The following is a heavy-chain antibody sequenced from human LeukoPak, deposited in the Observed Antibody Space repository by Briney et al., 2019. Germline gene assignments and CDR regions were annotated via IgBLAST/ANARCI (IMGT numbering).Heavy chain of an antibody. CDR2: IKQDGSEK. D-gene: IGHD3-10*01. Sequence: LGGSLRLSCAASGFTFSSYWMSWVRQAPGKGLEWVANIKQDGSEKYYVDSVKGRFTISRDYAKNSLYLQMNSLRVEDTAVYYCAKVAKYYYGPETYYFFEQWGQGTPVTASS. CDR3: AKVAKYYYGPETYYFFEQ. J-gene: IGHJ4*02. V-gene: IGHV3-7*01. CDR1: GFTFSSYW.